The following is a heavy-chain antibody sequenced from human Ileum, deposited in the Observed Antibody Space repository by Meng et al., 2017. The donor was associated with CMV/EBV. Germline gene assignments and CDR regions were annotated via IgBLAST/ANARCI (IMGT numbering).Heavy chain of an antibody. CDR3: VKGHIALDY. D-gene: IGHD2-21*01. Sequence: VQLVESGGYWVQPGGSLRLLCAASGFSFSDNYMDWVRQAPGKGLEWIARIRSRAVSYTTEYAESVKGRFTISRDDSKNSLYLQMDSLKTEDTAIYYCVKGHIALDYWGQGTLVTVSS. J-gene: IGHJ4*02. CDR1: GFSFSDNY. V-gene: IGHV3-72*01. CDR2: IRSRAVSYTT.